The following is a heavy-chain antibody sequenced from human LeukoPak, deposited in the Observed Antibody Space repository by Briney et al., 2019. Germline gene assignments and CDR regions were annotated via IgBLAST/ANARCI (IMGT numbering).Heavy chain of an antibody. CDR2: INPSGGST. Sequence: GASVKVSCKASGYAFTSYYMHWVRQAPGQGLEWMGIINPSGGSTSYAQKFQGRVTMTRDMSTSTVYMELSSLRSEDTAVYYCAREKPGVEMANAPFDYWGQGTLVTVSS. D-gene: IGHD5-24*01. V-gene: IGHV1-46*01. CDR3: AREKPGVEMANAPFDY. CDR1: GYAFTSYY. J-gene: IGHJ4*02.